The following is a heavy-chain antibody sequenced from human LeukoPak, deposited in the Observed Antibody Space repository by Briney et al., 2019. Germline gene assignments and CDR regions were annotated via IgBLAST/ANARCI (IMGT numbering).Heavy chain of an antibody. CDR2: INPNNGGT. V-gene: IGHV1-2*02. CDR3: ARGEGIAARPTVDY. J-gene: IGHJ4*02. Sequence: APVKVSCKASGYTLTRYYILWGRQAPGQRLEWMGWINPNNGGTYYAQKFQGRVTMTRDTSISTAYMELSGLRSDDTAVYYCARGEGIAARPTVDYWGQGTLVTVSS. CDR1: GYTLTRYY. D-gene: IGHD6-6*01.